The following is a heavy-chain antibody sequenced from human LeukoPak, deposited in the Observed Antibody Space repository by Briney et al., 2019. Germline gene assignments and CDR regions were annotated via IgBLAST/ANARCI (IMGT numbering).Heavy chain of an antibody. D-gene: IGHD2-2*01. CDR1: GGSISSYY. V-gene: IGHV4-59*08. Sequence: SETRSLTCTVSGGSISSYYWSWIRQPAGKGLEWIGYIYYVGSIIYNPSLKSRVTISVDPSTSQFSLKLSSVTAADTTVYYCASLRVPATGAYYYYYYGMDVWGQGTTVTVSS. CDR2: IYYVGSI. CDR3: ASLRVPATGAYYYYYYGMDV. J-gene: IGHJ6*02.